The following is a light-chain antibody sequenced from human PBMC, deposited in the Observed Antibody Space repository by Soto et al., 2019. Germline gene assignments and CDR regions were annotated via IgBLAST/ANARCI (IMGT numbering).Light chain of an antibody. J-gene: IGKJ4*01. V-gene: IGKV3D-20*02. CDR3: QQSYSNPLT. CDR2: AAS. CDR1: QSVNSNY. Sequence: PGERATLSCRSSQSVNSNYLAWYQQKPGQAPRLLIYAASSRAAGFPDRFSGSGSGTDFTLTISSLQPEDFETYYCQQSYSNPLTFGGGTKVDIK.